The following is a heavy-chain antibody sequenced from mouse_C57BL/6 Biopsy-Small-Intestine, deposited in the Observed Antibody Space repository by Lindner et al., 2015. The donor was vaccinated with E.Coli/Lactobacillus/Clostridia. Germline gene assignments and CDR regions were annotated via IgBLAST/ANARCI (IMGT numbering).Heavy chain of an antibody. J-gene: IGHJ4*01. D-gene: IGHD1-1*01. CDR3: ARRLYYGSSYDYAMDY. V-gene: IGHV5-15*01. CDR1: GFTFSDYG. Sequence: VQLQESGGGLVQPGGSLKLSCAASGFTFSDYGMAWVRQAPRKGPEWVAFISNLAYSIYYADTVTGRFTISRENAKNTLYLEMSSLRSEDTAMYYCARRLYYGSSYDYAMDYWGQGTSVTVSS. CDR2: ISNLAYSI.